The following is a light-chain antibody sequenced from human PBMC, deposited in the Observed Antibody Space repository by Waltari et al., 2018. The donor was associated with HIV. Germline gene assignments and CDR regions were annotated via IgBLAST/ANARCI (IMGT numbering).Light chain of an antibody. J-gene: IGLJ2*01. CDR3: SAFAGTNSHVV. CDR2: EVN. Sequence: QSALTQPPSASGSPEQSVTISCTGTSSDVGAYNFVSWYQQRPGQAPKLIIFEVNGRPSGLPVSFSGSKSVSTASLTVVGLQTENEADYYCSAFAGTNSHVVFGVGTKLTVL. V-gene: IGLV2-8*01. CDR1: SSDVGAYNF.